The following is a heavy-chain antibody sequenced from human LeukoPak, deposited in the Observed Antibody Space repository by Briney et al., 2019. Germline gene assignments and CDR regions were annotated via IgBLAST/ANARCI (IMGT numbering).Heavy chain of an antibody. Sequence: GGSLRLSCAASGFTFSNYGMNWVRQAPGKGLEWVSAIIGSGDNTYYADSVKGRFTVSRTNSKNTLYLHMNSLRAEDTAVYYCANQNSGLDVWGQGTTVTVSS. J-gene: IGHJ6*02. CDR1: GFTFSNYG. V-gene: IGHV3-23*01. CDR2: IIGSGDNT. CDR3: ANQNSGLDV.